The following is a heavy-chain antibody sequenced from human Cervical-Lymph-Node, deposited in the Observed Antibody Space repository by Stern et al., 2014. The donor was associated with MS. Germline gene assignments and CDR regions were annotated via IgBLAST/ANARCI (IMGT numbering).Heavy chain of an antibody. V-gene: IGHV1-69*06. CDR2: IIPIFGTA. CDR1: GGTFSNFG. D-gene: IGHD1-1*01. J-gene: IGHJ6*02. CDR3: ARDNDDNGMDV. Sequence: QVQLGQSGAEVKKPGSSVKVSCKASGGTFSNFGFSWVRQAPGQGLDWMGGIIPIFGTAHYAQKFQGRVTITADISTSTAYMELNSLRSEDTAVYYCARDNDDNGMDVWGQGTTVIVSS.